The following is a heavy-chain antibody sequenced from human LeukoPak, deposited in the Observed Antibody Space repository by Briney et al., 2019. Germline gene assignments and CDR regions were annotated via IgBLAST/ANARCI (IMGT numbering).Heavy chain of an antibody. V-gene: IGHV1-8*01. D-gene: IGHD2-2*01. CDR3: ARFRRHQLPKSDY. CDR1: GYIFTDYD. CDR2: MNPYSGGA. Sequence: ASVKVSCKTSGYIFTDYDINWVRQATGQGLEWMGWMNPYSGGAGYAQNFQGRVTMTRDTSTSTAFMELSSLTSEDTAVYYCARFRRHQLPKSDYWGQGTLVTVSS. J-gene: IGHJ4*02.